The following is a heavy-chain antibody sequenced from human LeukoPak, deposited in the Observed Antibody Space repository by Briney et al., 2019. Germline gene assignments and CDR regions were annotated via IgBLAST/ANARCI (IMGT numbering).Heavy chain of an antibody. CDR2: MNPNSGNT. D-gene: IGHD2-2*01. CDR1: GYTFTSYD. CDR3: ASGRYCSSTSCSSWFDP. Sequence: GASVKVSCKASGYTFTSYDINWVRQATGQGLEWMGWMNPNSGNTGYARKFQGRVTMTRNTSISTAYMELSSLRSEDTAVYYCASGRYCSSTSCSSWFDPWGQGTLVTVSS. V-gene: IGHV1-8*01. J-gene: IGHJ5*02.